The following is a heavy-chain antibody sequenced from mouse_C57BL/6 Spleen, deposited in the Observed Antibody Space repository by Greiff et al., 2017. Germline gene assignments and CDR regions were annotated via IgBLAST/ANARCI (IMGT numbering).Heavy chain of an antibody. Sequence: QVQLQQSGAELVKPGASVKMSCKASGYTFTSYWITWVKQRPGQGLEWIGDIYPGSGSTNYNEKFKSKATLTVDTSSSTAYMQLSSLTSEDSAVYYCARRSNWDDAMDYWGQGTSVTVSS. V-gene: IGHV1-55*01. CDR1: GYTFTSYW. J-gene: IGHJ4*01. CDR2: IYPGSGST. CDR3: ARRSNWDDAMDY. D-gene: IGHD4-1*01.